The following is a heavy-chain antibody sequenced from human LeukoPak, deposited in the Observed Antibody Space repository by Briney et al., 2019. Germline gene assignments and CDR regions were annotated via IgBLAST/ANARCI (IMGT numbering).Heavy chain of an antibody. J-gene: IGHJ4*02. Sequence: GGSLRLSCAASGFTFSSYAMHWVRQAPGKGLEYVSAISSNGGSTYYANSVKGRFTISRDNSKNTLYLQMGSLRAEDMAVYYCARGAVGGSSHFDYWGQGTLVTVSS. CDR1: GFTFSSYA. CDR3: ARGAVGGSSHFDY. V-gene: IGHV3-64*01. CDR2: ISSNGGST. D-gene: IGHD1-26*01.